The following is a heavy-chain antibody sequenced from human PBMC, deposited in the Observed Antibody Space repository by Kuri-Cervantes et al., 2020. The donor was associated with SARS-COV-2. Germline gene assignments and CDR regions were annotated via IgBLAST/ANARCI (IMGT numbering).Heavy chain of an antibody. CDR2: IHSDGSIT. V-gene: IGHV3-74*01. CDR3: AREGTGTNWYFDL. Sequence: ETLSLTCAASGFTFSSNWMHWVRQAPGKGLVWVSRIHSDGSITNYAEFVKGRFTISRDNAQNTAYLQMNSLRVEDTAVYYCAREGTGTNWYFDLWGRGTLVTVSS. CDR1: GFTFSSNW. D-gene: IGHD1/OR15-1a*01. J-gene: IGHJ2*01.